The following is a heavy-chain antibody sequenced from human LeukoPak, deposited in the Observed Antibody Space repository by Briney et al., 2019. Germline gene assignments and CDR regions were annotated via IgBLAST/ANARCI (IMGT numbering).Heavy chain of an antibody. CDR3: ARGHLVRGLDY. D-gene: IGHD2-21*01. CDR1: GFTFSDYY. V-gene: IGHV3-11*01. J-gene: IGHJ4*02. CDR2: ISSSGNSI. Sequence: PGGSLRLSCAASGFTFSDYYMSWIRQAPGRGLEWVSYISSSGNSIYYADSVKGRFTISRDNARNSLYLQMNSLRADDTAVYYCARGHLVRGLDYWGQGTLVTVSS.